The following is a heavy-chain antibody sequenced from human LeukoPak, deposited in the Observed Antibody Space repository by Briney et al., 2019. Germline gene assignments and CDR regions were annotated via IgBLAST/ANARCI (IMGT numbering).Heavy chain of an antibody. V-gene: IGHV3-7*03. CDR2: VKQDGSEK. Sequence: GGSLRLSCAASGFTFSSYWMSWVRQAPGKGLEWVANVKQDGSEKYYVDSVKGRFTISRDNAKNSLYLQMNSLRAEDTAVYYCARDIGYYDILTGYYYYYYYMDVWGKGTTVTISS. J-gene: IGHJ6*03. CDR1: GFTFSSYW. D-gene: IGHD3-9*01. CDR3: ARDIGYYDILTGYYYYYYYMDV.